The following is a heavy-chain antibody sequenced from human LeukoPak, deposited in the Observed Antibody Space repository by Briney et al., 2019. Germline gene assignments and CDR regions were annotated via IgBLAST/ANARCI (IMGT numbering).Heavy chain of an antibody. Sequence: AASVKVSCKASGYTFTSYYMHWVRQAAGQGLEWMGIINPSGGSTSYAQKFQGRVTMTRDTSTSTVYMELSSLRSEDTAVYYCARDLGYGSGRVRPHFDYWGQGTLVTVAS. CDR2: INPSGGST. V-gene: IGHV1-46*01. CDR3: ARDLGYGSGRVRPHFDY. D-gene: IGHD3-10*01. CDR1: GYTFTSYY. J-gene: IGHJ4*02.